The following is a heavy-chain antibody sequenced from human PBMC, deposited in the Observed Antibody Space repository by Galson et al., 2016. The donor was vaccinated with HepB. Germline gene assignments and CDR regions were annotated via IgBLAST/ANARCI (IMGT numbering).Heavy chain of an antibody. CDR1: GFTSSNYA. J-gene: IGHJ5*01. V-gene: IGHV3-23*01. Sequence: SLRLSCAASGFTSSNYAMNWVRQVPGKGLEWVSALSSSAITTHCADSVKGRFTISRDNSKNTLYLQMNSLRAEDTAAYYCAKGPNSEGSWFDYWGQGTLVIVSS. CDR2: LSSSAITT. CDR3: AKGPNSEGSWFDY.